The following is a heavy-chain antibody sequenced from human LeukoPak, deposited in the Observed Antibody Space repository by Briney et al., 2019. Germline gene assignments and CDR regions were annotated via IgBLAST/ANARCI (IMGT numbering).Heavy chain of an antibody. J-gene: IGHJ4*02. CDR2: INYSETT. Sequence: SETLSLTCTVSTGSINTYFWTWIRQPPGRGLEWIGIINYSETTRYNPSLKSRVTLSVDTSKNLFSLKLDSVTAADTAVYFCARALRGQGAAAGTGYLDSWGQGALVTVSS. CDR1: TGSINTYF. V-gene: IGHV4-59*08. D-gene: IGHD6-13*01. CDR3: ARALRGQGAAAGTGYLDS.